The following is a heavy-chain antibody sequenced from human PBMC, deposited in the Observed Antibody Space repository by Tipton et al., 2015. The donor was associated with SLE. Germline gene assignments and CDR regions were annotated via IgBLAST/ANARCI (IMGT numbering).Heavy chain of an antibody. D-gene: IGHD4-11*01. CDR1: GDSISGYF. Sequence: TLSLTCIVSGDSISGYFWSWIRQPAGKGLEWIGRIYTSGSTNYNPSLKSRVTISVDTSKNQFSLRLNSVTAADTAVYHCAREAGDGMTTVDFDYWGQGTLVTVSS. V-gene: IGHV4-4*07. J-gene: IGHJ4*02. CDR3: AREAGDGMTTVDFDY. CDR2: IYTSGST.